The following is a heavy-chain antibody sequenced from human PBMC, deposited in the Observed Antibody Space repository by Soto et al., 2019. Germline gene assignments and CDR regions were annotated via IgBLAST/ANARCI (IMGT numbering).Heavy chain of an antibody. J-gene: IGHJ6*02. Sequence: GASVKVSCKASGGTFSSYAISWVRQAPGQGLEWMGGIIPIFGTANYAQKFQGRVTITADESTSTAYMELSSLRSEDTAVYYCARVCSGSYGIPYYYGMDVCGQGTTVTVYS. D-gene: IGHD1-26*01. CDR2: IIPIFGTA. V-gene: IGHV1-69*13. CDR1: GGTFSSYA. CDR3: ARVCSGSYGIPYYYGMDV.